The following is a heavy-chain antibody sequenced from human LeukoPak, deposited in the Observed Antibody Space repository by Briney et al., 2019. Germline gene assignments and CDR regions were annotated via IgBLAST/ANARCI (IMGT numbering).Heavy chain of an antibody. D-gene: IGHD6-13*01. CDR1: VGSFVGYY. CDR2: INHSGST. Sequence: SETLSLTSAFYVGSFVGYYWGWIRQPPGKGLEWIGEINHSGSTNYNPSLKSQVTISVDTSKNQFSLKLSSVTAADTAVYYCARGAAADVYWGQGTLVTVSS. CDR3: ARGAAADVY. J-gene: IGHJ4*02. V-gene: IGHV4-34*01.